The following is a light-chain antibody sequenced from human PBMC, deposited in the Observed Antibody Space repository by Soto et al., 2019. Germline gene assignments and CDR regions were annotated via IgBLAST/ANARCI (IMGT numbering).Light chain of an antibody. CDR1: SSDVGGYNY. CDR2: EVN. CDR3: SSYTSSSTPSYV. Sequence: SVLTQPASVSGSPGQSITISCTGTSSDVGGYNYVSWYQQHPGKAPKLMIFEVNNRPSGVSNRFSGSKSGNTASLTISGLQAEDEADYYCSSYTSSSTPSYVFGTGTKVTVL. J-gene: IGLJ1*01. V-gene: IGLV2-14*01.